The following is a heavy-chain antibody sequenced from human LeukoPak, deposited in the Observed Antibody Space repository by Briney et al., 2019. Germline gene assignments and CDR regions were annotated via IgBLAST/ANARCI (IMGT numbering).Heavy chain of an antibody. Sequence: KPSETLSLTCAVSGGSISSGGYSWSWIRQPPGKGLEWIVYIYHSGSTYYNPSLKSRVTISVDRSKNQFSLKLSSVTAADTAVYYCARGRSYGFAFDIWGQGTMVTVSS. CDR2: IYHSGST. V-gene: IGHV4-30-2*01. CDR1: GGSISSGGYS. J-gene: IGHJ3*02. CDR3: ARGRSYGFAFDI. D-gene: IGHD5-18*01.